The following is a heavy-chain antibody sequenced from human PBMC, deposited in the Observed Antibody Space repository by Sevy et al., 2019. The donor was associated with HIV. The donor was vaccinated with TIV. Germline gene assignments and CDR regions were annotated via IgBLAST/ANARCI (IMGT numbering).Heavy chain of an antibody. CDR2: ISYDGSNK. CDR1: GFTFSSYA. D-gene: IGHD1-7*01. V-gene: IGHV3-30-3*01. Sequence: GGSLRLSCAASGFTFSSYAMHWVRQAPGKGLEWVAVISYDGSNKYYADSVKGRFTISRDNSKNTLYLKMNSLRAEDTAVYYCARALLRTTAMTHFDYWGQGTLVTVSS. CDR3: ARALLRTTAMTHFDY. J-gene: IGHJ4*02.